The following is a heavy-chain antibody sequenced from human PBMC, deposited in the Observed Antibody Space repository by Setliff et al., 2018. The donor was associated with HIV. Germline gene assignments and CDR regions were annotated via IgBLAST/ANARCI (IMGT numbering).Heavy chain of an antibody. D-gene: IGHD3-10*01. Sequence: GESLKISCKGAAYSVTTYWIGWVRQMPGKGLEWLGIIYPGDSDTRYSPSFQGQVTISADMSISTAYPQWSSLKASDTAMHYCARHGQYGSGSYYNRPFDFWGQGTLVTVSS. CDR3: ARHGQYGSGSYYNRPFDF. V-gene: IGHV5-51*01. CDR1: AYSVTTYW. CDR2: IYPGDSDT. J-gene: IGHJ4*02.